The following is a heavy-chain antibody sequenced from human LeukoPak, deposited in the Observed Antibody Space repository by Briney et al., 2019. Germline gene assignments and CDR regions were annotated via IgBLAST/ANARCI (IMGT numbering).Heavy chain of an antibody. CDR3: ARLNPGIAARSYYFDY. J-gene: IGHJ4*02. Sequence: SETLSLTCTVSGGSISSHYWSWIRQPPGKGLEWIGYIYYSGSTNYNPSLKSRVTISVDTSKNQFSLKLSSVTAADTAVCYCARLNPGIAARSYYFDYWGQGTLVTVSS. CDR1: GGSISSHY. D-gene: IGHD6-6*01. CDR2: IYYSGST. V-gene: IGHV4-59*11.